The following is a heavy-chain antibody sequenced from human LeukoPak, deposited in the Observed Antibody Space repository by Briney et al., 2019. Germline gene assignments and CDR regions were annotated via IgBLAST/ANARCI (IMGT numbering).Heavy chain of an antibody. Sequence: PGGSLRLSCAAPGFTFSTYAMNWVRQAPGKGREWVSSISSSSAYIYYADSVKGRFTISRDNAKNSLYLQMNSLRAEDTAVYYCARDYPDSSSYYLYMDVWGKGTTVTVSS. CDR1: GFTFSTYA. CDR2: ISSSSAYI. D-gene: IGHD6-13*01. CDR3: ARDYPDSSSYYLYMDV. V-gene: IGHV3-21*01. J-gene: IGHJ6*03.